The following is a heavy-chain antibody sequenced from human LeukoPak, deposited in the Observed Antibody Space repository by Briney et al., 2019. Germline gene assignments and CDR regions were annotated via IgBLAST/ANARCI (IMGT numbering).Heavy chain of an antibody. D-gene: IGHD2-2*01. CDR2: INHSGST. CDR3: ARGRPGSSTSRTLRRFDP. Sequence: SETLSLTCAVYGGSFSGYYWSWIRQPPGKGLEWIGEINHSGSTNYNPSLKSRVTISVDTSKNQFSLKLSSVTAADTAVYYCARGRPGSSTSRTLRRFDPWDQGTLVTVSS. V-gene: IGHV4-34*01. J-gene: IGHJ5*02. CDR1: GGSFSGYY.